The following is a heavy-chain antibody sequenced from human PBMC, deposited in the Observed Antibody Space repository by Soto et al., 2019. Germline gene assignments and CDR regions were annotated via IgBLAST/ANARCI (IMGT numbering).Heavy chain of an antibody. D-gene: IGHD2-2*03. CDR3: ASDGYCSSTSCYQLYYYYGMDV. CDR2: IYHSGST. J-gene: IGHJ6*02. CDR1: GGSISSSNW. V-gene: IGHV4-4*02. Sequence: PSEALSLSCAVSGGSISSSNWWSWVRQPPGKGLEWIGEIYHSGSTNYNPSLKSRVTISVDKSKNQFSLKLSSVTAADTAVYYCASDGYCSSTSCYQLYYYYGMDVWGQGTTVTVS.